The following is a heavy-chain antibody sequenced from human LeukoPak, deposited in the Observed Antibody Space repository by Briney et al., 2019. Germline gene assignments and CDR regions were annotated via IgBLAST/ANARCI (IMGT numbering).Heavy chain of an antibody. CDR3: ARRLTDSSGYYYVDY. CDR2: INHSGST. J-gene: IGHJ4*02. Sequence: SETLSLTCAVYGGSFSGYYWSWIRQPPGKGLEWIGEINHSGSTNYNPSLKSRVTISVDTSKNQFSLKLSSVTAADTAVYYCARRLTDSSGYYYVDYWGQGTLVTVSS. V-gene: IGHV4-34*01. D-gene: IGHD3-22*01. CDR1: GGSFSGYY.